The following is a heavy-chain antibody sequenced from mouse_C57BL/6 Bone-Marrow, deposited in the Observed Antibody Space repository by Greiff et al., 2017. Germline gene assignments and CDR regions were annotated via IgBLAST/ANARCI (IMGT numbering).Heavy chain of an antibody. Sequence: VQLQQPGAELVRPGSSVKLSCKASGYTFTSYWMHWVEQRPIQGLEWIGNIDPSDSETHYNQKFKDKATLTVDKSSSTAYMQLSSLTSEDSAVYYCARAIYDGYYAWFAYWGQGTLVTVSA. CDR3: ARAIYDGYYAWFAY. V-gene: IGHV1-52*01. CDR2: IDPSDSET. D-gene: IGHD2-3*01. CDR1: GYTFTSYW. J-gene: IGHJ3*01.